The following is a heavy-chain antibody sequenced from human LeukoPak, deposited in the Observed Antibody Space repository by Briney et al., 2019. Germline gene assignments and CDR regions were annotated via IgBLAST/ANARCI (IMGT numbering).Heavy chain of an antibody. CDR1: GFTFNDYN. CDR2: ISWDGSTT. Sequence: WGSLRLSCAASGFTFNDYNIHWVRQSPGKGLEWVSLISWDGSTTYYADSVKGRFTISRDNSKNSLFLQMNRLRTEDTAFYYCAKVNRAYSSSSSLNFDSWGQGTLVTVSS. V-gene: IGHV3-43*01. D-gene: IGHD6-6*01. CDR3: AKVNRAYSSSSSLNFDS. J-gene: IGHJ4*02.